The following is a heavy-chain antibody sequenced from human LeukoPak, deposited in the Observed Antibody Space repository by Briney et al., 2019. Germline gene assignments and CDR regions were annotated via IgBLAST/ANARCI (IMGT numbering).Heavy chain of an antibody. V-gene: IGHV3-7*01. CDR1: RFTFSSYW. CDR2: IKQNGSEK. J-gene: IGHJ6*03. D-gene: IGHD4-17*01. CDR3: ARSGDTVTTRYYYMDV. Sequence: PGGSLRLPCAASRFTFSSYWMSWVRQAPGKGLEWVANIKQNGSEKYYVDSVKGRFTISRDNAKNSLYLQMNSLRVEDTAVYYCARSGDTVTTRYYYMDVWGKGTTVTVSS.